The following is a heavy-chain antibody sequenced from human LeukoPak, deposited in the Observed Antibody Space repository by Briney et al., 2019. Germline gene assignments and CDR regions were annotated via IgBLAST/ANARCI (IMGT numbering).Heavy chain of an antibody. J-gene: IGHJ4*02. Sequence: SETLSLTCTVSGYSISSGYYWGWIRQPPGKRLEWVGSIHSSGNTYYNPTLKSRVTMSVDTSKNQFSLKLSSVTAADTAVYYCASSSSWYSSTYYFDYWGQGTLVTVSS. V-gene: IGHV4-38-2*02. CDR2: IHSSGNT. D-gene: IGHD6-13*01. CDR1: GYSISSGYY. CDR3: ASSSSWYSSTYYFDY.